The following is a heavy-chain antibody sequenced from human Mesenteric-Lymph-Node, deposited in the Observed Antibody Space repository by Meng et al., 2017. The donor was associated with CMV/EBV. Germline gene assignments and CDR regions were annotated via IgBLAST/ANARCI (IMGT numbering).Heavy chain of an antibody. CDR3: ARPHTTSGASCLDN. CDR1: GYTFSNYY. Sequence: ASVQVSCKTSGYTFSNYYIHWVRQAPEQGLEWMGMIDPSGGTTIIPKKFQGSLTLTRNTSTSTVYADVSSLGYDDTAVYYCARPHTTSGASCLDNWGQGSMVTVSS. V-gene: IGHV1-46*01. J-gene: IGHJ4*02. CDR2: IDPSGGTT. D-gene: IGHD5-12*01.